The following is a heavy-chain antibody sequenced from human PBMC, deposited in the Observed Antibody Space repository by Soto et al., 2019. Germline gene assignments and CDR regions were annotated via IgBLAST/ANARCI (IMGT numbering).Heavy chain of an antibody. D-gene: IGHD6-13*01. J-gene: IGHJ3*02. V-gene: IGHV1-69*02. CDR3: ARARDIAAGGNAFDI. Sequence: QVQLVQSGAEVKKPGSSVKVSCKASGGTFSSYTISWVRQAPGQGLEWMGRIIPILGIANYAQKFQGRVTIXXDXHXXTDYMELGSLRSEDTAVDYCARARDIAAGGNAFDIWGQGTMVTVSS. CDR2: IIPILGIA. CDR1: GGTFSSYT.